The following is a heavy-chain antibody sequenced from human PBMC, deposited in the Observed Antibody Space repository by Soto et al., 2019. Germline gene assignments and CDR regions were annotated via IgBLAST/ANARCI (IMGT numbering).Heavy chain of an antibody. CDR2: TRNKANSYTT. J-gene: IGHJ5*02. CDR3: VRQQYDFLVDP. Sequence: GGSLRLSCAASGFTFSDHYMDWVRQAPGKGLEWVGRTRNKANSYTTEYAASVKGRFTISRDDSKNSLYLQMNSLKTEDTALYYCVRQQYDFLVDPWGQGTLVTVSS. D-gene: IGHD3-16*01. V-gene: IGHV3-72*01. CDR1: GFTFSDHY.